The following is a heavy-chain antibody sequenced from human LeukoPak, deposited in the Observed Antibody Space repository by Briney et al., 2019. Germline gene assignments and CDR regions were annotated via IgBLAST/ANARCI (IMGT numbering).Heavy chain of an antibody. D-gene: IGHD4-11*01. CDR2: IWYDGSNK. Sequence: GRSLRLSCAASGFTFSSYGMHWVRQAPGKGLEWVAVIWYDGSNKYYADSVKGRFTISRDNSKNTLYLQMNSLRAEDTAVYYYAGDSNSPPFDPWGQGTLVTVSS. V-gene: IGHV3-33*01. CDR3: AGDSNSPPFDP. CDR1: GFTFSSYG. J-gene: IGHJ5*02.